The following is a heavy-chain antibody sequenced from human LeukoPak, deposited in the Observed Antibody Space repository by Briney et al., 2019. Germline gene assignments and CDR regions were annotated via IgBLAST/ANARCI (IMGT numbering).Heavy chain of an antibody. CDR2: IYYSGST. V-gene: IGHV4-59*12. CDR1: GGSISSYY. J-gene: IGHJ3*02. CDR3: ARGYKLSSGWPNDAFDI. Sequence: PSETLSLTCTVSGGSISSYYWSWIRQPPGKGLEWIGYIYYSGSTNYNPSLKSRVTISVDTSKNQFSLKLSSVTAADTAVYYCARGYKLSSGWPNDAFDIWGQGTMVTVSS. D-gene: IGHD6-19*01.